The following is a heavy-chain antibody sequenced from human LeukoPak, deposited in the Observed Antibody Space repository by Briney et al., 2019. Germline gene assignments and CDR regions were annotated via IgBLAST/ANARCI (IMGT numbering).Heavy chain of an antibody. CDR2: IIPIFGTA. CDR3: ASSHSSSWYYWYFDL. J-gene: IGHJ2*01. D-gene: IGHD6-13*01. Sequence: SVKVSCKASGGTFSSYAISWVRQAPGQGLEWMGGIIPIFGTANYAQKFQGRVTITADESTSTAYMELSSLRSEDTAVYYCASSHSSSWYYWYFDLWGRGTLVTVSS. CDR1: GGTFSSYA. V-gene: IGHV1-69*13.